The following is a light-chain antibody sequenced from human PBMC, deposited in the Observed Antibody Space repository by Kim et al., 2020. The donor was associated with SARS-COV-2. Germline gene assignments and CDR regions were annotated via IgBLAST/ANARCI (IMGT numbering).Light chain of an antibody. CDR3: QQRVSWPQA. J-gene: IGKJ1*01. CDR1: QNVVRS. Sequence: IVLTQSPATLSLSPGEGATLSCRASQNVVRSLAWYQQKPGQAPRLLIYDASTRATGIPARFSGSGSGTDFTLTINSLEPEDFAVYYCQQRVSWPQAFGQGTKVDIK. CDR2: DAS. V-gene: IGKV3-11*01.